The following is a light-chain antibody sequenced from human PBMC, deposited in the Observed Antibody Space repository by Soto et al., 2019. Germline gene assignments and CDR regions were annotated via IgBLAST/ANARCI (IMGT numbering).Light chain of an antibody. CDR3: QQYGSYLQ. V-gene: IGKV3-20*01. CDR1: QSLSGTY. J-gene: IGKJ1*01. Sequence: ELGWTQSPGTLSLSPGERATLSCRASQSLSGTYLAWYQQNPGQAPRLLIYGASSRDTGIPDRFSGSGSGHDCTLTSSRLDPEEFAVYYCQQYGSYLQFGQGTKVHVK. CDR2: GAS.